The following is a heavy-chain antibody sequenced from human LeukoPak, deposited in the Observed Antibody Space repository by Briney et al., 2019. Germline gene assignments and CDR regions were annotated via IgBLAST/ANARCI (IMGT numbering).Heavy chain of an antibody. J-gene: IGHJ4*02. Sequence: GGSLRLSCAASGFTFSSYGMHWVRQAPGKGLEWVAVISYDGSNKYYADSVKGRSTISRDNSKNTLYLQMNSLRAEDTAVYYCAKGREDFDYWGQGTLVTVSS. CDR1: GFTFSSYG. CDR3: AKGREDFDY. CDR2: ISYDGSNK. V-gene: IGHV3-30*18.